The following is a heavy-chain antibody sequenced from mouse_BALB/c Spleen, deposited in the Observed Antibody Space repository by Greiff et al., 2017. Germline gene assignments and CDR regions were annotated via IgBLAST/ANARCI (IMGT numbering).Heavy chain of an antibody. CDR3: ARNDGYPSFAY. V-gene: IGHV1-14*01. Sequence: VQLQQSGPELVKPGASVKMSCKASGYTFTSYVMHWVKQKPGQGLEWIGYINPYNDGTKYNEKFKGKATLTSDKSSSTAYMELSSLTSEDSAVYYFARNDGYPSFAYWGQGTLVTVSA. CDR1: GYTFTSYV. D-gene: IGHD2-3*01. CDR2: INPYNDGT. J-gene: IGHJ3*01.